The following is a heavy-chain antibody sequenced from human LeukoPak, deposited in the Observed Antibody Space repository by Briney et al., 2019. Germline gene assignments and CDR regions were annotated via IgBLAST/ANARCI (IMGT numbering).Heavy chain of an antibody. CDR3: ARRDSSGSTSFDY. Sequence: GASVKVSCKASGGTFSSYAISWVRQAPGQGLEWMGGIIPIFGTANYAQKFQGRVTIIADESTSTAYMELSSLRSEDTAVYYCARRDSSGSTSFDYWGQGTLVTVSS. J-gene: IGHJ4*02. D-gene: IGHD3-22*01. CDR1: GGTFSSYA. V-gene: IGHV1-69*13. CDR2: IIPIFGTA.